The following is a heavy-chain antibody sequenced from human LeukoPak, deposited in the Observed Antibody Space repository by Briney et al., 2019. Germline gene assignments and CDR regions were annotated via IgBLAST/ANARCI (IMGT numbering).Heavy chain of an antibody. CDR2: THPSGKT. CDR3: ARKAPKKGWFDP. V-gene: IGHV4-4*09. Sequence: PSETLSLSCTVSGASNNSYYWSWIRQPPGKGLEWIGYTHPSGKTNCSPSLKSRVTISMDTPTNQFSLKVRSVTAADTAVYYCARKAPKKGWFDPWGQGTLVTVSS. CDR1: GASNNSYY. J-gene: IGHJ5*02.